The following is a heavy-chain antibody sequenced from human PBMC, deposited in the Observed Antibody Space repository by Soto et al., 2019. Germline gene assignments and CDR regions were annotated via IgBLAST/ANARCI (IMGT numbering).Heavy chain of an antibody. J-gene: IGHJ3*02. Sequence: ASVKVSCKASGGTFSSYAISWVRQAPGQGLEWMGGIIPIFGTANYAQKFQGRVTITADESTSTAYMELSSLRSDDTAVYYCARDFPFGGVIVLDRDAFDIWG. V-gene: IGHV1-69*13. CDR1: GGTFSSYA. D-gene: IGHD3-16*02. CDR2: IIPIFGTA. CDR3: ARDFPFGGVIVLDRDAFDI.